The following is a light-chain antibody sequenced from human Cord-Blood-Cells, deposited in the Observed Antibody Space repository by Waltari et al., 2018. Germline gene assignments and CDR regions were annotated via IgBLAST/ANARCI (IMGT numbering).Light chain of an antibody. CDR3: QQYYSTPWT. J-gene: IGKJ1*01. V-gene: IGKV4-1*01. Sequence: DILMTQSPDSLAVSLGERATINCKSSKNVLSSSNNKKYLAWYHQKPGQPPKLRIYWASTGESGVPDRFSGSGSGTDFTLTISSLEAEDVAVYYCQQYYSTPWTFGQGTKVEIK. CDR2: WAS. CDR1: KNVLSSSNNKKY.